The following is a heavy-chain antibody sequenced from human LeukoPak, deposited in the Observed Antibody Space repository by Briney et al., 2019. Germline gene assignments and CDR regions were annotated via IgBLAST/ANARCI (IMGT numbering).Heavy chain of an antibody. CDR2: ISSSSSYI. CDR3: AMEVGATTRAFDY. J-gene: IGHJ4*02. V-gene: IGHV3-21*01. CDR1: GFTFDDYA. D-gene: IGHD1-26*01. Sequence: GGSLRLSCAASGFTFDDYAMHWVRQAPGKGLEWVSGISSSSSYIYYADSVKGRFTISRDNAKNSLYLQMNSLRAEDTAVYYCAMEVGATTRAFDYWGQGTLVTVSS.